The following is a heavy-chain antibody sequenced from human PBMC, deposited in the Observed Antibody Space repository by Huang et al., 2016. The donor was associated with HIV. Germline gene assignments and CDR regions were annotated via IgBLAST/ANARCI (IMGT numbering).Heavy chain of an antibody. CDR2: SSPGAADG. D-gene: IGHD3-3*01. V-gene: IGHV5-51*01. Sequence: EVQLVQSGMEVKKPGESLRISCRASGYKFTSYWIAWVRQRFGKGLEFMGFSSPGAADGKYSPSVEGQVSRSVDKSRSTAYLQWGSLTAPDTATYCCARLTGRSDFWSSYYRNYWYVDTWGRGTLVSV. CDR3: ARLTGRSDFWSSYYRNYWYVDT. J-gene: IGHJ2*01. CDR1: GYKFTSYW.